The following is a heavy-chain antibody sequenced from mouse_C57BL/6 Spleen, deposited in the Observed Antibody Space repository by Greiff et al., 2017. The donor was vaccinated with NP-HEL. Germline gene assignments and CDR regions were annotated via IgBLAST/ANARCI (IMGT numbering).Heavy chain of an antibody. J-gene: IGHJ2*01. Sequence: QVHVKQPGAELVMPGASVKLSCKASGYTFTSYWMHWVKQRPGQGLEWIGEIDPSDSYTNYNQKFKGKSTLTVDKSSSTAYMQLSSLTSEDSAVYYCATGLFTTVVADYWGQGTTLTVSS. D-gene: IGHD1-1*01. CDR3: ATGLFTTVVADY. V-gene: IGHV1-69*01. CDR1: GYTFTSYW. CDR2: IDPSDSYT.